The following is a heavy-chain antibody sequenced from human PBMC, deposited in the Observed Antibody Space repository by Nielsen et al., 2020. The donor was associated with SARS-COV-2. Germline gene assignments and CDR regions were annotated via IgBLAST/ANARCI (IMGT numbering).Heavy chain of an antibody. CDR2: IHPGDSAT. V-gene: IGHV5-51*01. D-gene: IGHD6-19*01. CDR1: GYNFASYW. J-gene: IGHJ4*02. Sequence: GESLKISCPGSGYNFASYWIGWVRQRPGKGLEWLGIIHPGDSATTYSPSLQGQVSMSADKSISTAYLQWSSLKASDTAMYYCARRVSSGWYFLDYWGQGTLVTVSS. CDR3: ARRVSSGWYFLDY.